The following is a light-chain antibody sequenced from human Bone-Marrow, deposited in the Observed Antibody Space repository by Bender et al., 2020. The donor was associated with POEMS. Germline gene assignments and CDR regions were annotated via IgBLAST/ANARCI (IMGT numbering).Light chain of an antibody. Sequence: SHELTQPSSVSVSPGQTATITCFGDSLGDKYASWYQLKPGQSPLLVIYQNNKRPSAIPERFSGSRSGNTATLTISWTQAIDEADYYCSSYTSSGTRVFGTGTKLTVL. CDR2: QNN. J-gene: IGLJ1*01. CDR3: SSYTSSGTRV. V-gene: IGLV3-1*01. CDR1: SLGDKY.